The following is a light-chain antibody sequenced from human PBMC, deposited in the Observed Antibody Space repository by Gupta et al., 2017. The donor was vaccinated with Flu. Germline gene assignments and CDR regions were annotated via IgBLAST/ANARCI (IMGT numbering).Light chain of an antibody. V-gene: IGLV3-19*01. CDR3: QSQDSSANVWV. Sequence: SCDVSWYQQMTGQAPELLIYGNSNRRSGVPERFSGSNSGTTASLTITGVQAEDEADYYCQSQDSSANVWVFGGGTKLTVL. CDR2: GNS. CDR1: SCD. J-gene: IGLJ2*01.